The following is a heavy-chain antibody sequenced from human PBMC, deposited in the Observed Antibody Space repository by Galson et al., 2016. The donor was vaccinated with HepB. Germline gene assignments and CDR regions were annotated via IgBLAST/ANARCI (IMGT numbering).Heavy chain of an antibody. D-gene: IGHD5-18*01. V-gene: IGHV5-51*01. Sequence: QSGAEVKKTGESLKISCKGSGYTFSSSWIAWVRQRPGTGLEWMGTIYPGDSDTRYSPSFQGQVTISVDKSISTAYLQWSSLKASDTAMYYCARLNTAMITVDYWGQGTLVTVSS. CDR3: ARLNTAMITVDY. CDR1: GYTFSSSW. J-gene: IGHJ4*02. CDR2: IYPGDSDT.